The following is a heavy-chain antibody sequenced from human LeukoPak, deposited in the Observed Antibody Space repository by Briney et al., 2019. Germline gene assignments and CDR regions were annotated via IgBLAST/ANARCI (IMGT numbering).Heavy chain of an antibody. J-gene: IGHJ6*02. Sequence: SVKVSCKASGGTFSSYAISWVRQAPGQGLEWMGGIIPIFGTANYAQKFQGRVTITTDESTSTAYVELSSLRSEDTAVYYCARVEGEDCGGDCYIDGMDVWGQGTTVTVSS. CDR2: IIPIFGTA. CDR1: GGTFSSYA. D-gene: IGHD2-21*02. CDR3: ARVEGEDCGGDCYIDGMDV. V-gene: IGHV1-69*05.